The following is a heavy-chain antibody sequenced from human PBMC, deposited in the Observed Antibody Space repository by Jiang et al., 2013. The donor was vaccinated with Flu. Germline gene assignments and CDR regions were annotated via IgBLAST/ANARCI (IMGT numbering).Heavy chain of an antibody. CDR3: ATEMAIIDDAFDI. Sequence: GGSLRLSCAASGFTLSSYWMHWVRQAPGKGLVWVSRINSDGRSTSYADSVKGRFTISRDNAKNTLYLQMNSVRAEDTAVYYCATEMAIIDDAFDIWGQGTMVTVSS. V-gene: IGHV3-74*01. CDR2: INSDGRST. J-gene: IGHJ3*02. CDR1: GFTLSSYW. D-gene: IGHD5-24*01.